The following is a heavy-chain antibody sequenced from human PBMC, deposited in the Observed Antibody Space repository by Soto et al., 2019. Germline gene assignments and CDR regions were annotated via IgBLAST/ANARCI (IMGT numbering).Heavy chain of an antibody. CDR2: IYYSGST. V-gene: IGHV4-39*01. CDR1: GGSISSSSYY. J-gene: IGHJ4*02. Sequence: SETLSLTCTVSGGSISSSSYYWGWIRQPPGKGLEWIGSIYYSGSTYYNPSLKSRVTISVDTSKNQFSLKLSSVTAADTAVYYCASPGIAAAGETTDYWGQGTLVTVSS. D-gene: IGHD6-13*01. CDR3: ASPGIAAAGETTDY.